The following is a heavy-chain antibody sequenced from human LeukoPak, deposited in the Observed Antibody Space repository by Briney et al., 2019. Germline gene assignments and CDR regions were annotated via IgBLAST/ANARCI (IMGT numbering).Heavy chain of an antibody. CDR2: IKEDSSDQ. D-gene: IGHD1-1*01. CDR1: GFTFSDYW. CDR3: ARDLPNGFFDY. J-gene: IGHJ4*02. V-gene: IGHV3-7*01. Sequence: GGSLRLSCATSGFTFSDYWMTWVRQAPGKGLEWLINIKEDSSDQSSVDSVKGRFIISRDNAKNLLYLQMNSLRPDDTAVYYCARDLPNGFFDYWGQGTLVTVSP.